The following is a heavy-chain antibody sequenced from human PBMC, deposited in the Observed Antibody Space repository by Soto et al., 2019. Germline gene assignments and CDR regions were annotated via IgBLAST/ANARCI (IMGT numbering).Heavy chain of an antibody. CDR2: IYYSGST. D-gene: IGHD3-16*01. CDR1: GGSISSYY. CDR3: AGLVCYVWWGRYYYYDMDV. Sequence: SETLSLTCTVSGGSISSYYWSWIRQPPGKGLEWIGYIYYSGSTNYNPSLKSRVTISVDTSKNQFSLKLSSATAADTAVYYCAGLVCYVWWGRYYYYDMDVWGQGTTVTVSS. J-gene: IGHJ6*02. V-gene: IGHV4-59*01.